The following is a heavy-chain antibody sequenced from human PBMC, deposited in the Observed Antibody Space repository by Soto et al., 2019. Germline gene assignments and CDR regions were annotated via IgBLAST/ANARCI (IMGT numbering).Heavy chain of an antibody. J-gene: IGHJ4*02. D-gene: IGHD2-15*01. V-gene: IGHV2-5*02. CDR2: IYWDDDK. Sequence: QITLKESGPTLVKPTQTLTLTCTFSGFSLSTSGVGVGWIRQPPGKALEWLALIYWDDDKRYSPSLKSRLTITKDTSTNQVVLTMTNMYPVDTATYYCAHRPSYCSGGSCYSGFDYWGQGTLVTVSS. CDR3: AHRPSYCSGGSCYSGFDY. CDR1: GFSLSTSGVG.